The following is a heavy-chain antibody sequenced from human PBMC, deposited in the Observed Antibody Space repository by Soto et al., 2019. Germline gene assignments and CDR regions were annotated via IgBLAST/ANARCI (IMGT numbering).Heavy chain of an antibody. CDR1: GFTFSRYA. J-gene: IGHJ5*01. CDR3: AKGKVSTTTYTSFDS. D-gene: IGHD1-26*01. V-gene: IGHV3-23*01. Sequence: GGSLGLSCAASGFTFSRYAMSWVRQAPGKGLEWVSTFSGPGGGTSYAGSVKGRFTISRDNFKSTLYLQMSGLRAEDTAVYYCAKGKVSTTTYTSFDSWGQGTLVTVSS. CDR2: FSGPGGGT.